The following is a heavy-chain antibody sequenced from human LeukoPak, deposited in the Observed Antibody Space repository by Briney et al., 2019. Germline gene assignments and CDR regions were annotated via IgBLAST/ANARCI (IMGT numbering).Heavy chain of an antibody. CDR3: ARGSVITFGGVTQTGGNWFDP. D-gene: IGHD3-16*01. Sequence: SETLSLTCTVSGGSISSSNYYWGWIRQPPGKGLEWIGSIYYSGSTYYNPSLKSRVTMSVDTSKNQFSLKLSSVTAADTAVYYCARGSVITFGGVTQTGGNWFDPWGQGTLVTVSS. CDR2: IYYSGST. CDR1: GGSISSSNYY. J-gene: IGHJ5*02. V-gene: IGHV4-39*07.